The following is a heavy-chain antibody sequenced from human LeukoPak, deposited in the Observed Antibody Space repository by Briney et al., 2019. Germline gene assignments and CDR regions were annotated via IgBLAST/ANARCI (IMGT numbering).Heavy chain of an antibody. CDR2: IYHSGST. D-gene: IGHD4-23*01. Sequence: SGTLSLTCAVSGGSISSSNWWSWVRQPPGKGLEWIGEIYHSGSTNYNPSLKSRVTISVDKSKNQFSLKLSSVTAADTAVYYCARDPDDFYGGNGDYWGQGTLVTVSS. CDR3: ARDPDDFYGGNGDY. CDR1: GGSISSSNW. V-gene: IGHV4-4*02. J-gene: IGHJ4*02.